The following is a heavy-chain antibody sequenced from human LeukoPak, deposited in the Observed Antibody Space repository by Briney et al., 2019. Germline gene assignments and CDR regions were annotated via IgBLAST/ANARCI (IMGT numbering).Heavy chain of an antibody. CDR1: GGSISSGSYY. V-gene: IGHV4-61*09. CDR3: ARGWGPAYCGGDCHRHFDY. CDR2: IHNIGST. Sequence: SQTLSLTCTVSGGSISSGSYYWSWIRQPAGKGLEWIGYIHNIGSTSYNPALKSRITMSVDTSKTQFSLKLSSVTAADTAVYYCARGWGPAYCGGDCHRHFDYWGQGTLVTVS. J-gene: IGHJ4*02. D-gene: IGHD2-21*02.